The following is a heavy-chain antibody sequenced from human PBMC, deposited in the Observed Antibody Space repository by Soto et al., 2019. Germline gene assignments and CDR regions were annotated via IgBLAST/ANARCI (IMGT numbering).Heavy chain of an antibody. D-gene: IGHD3-3*01. V-gene: IGHV5-10-1*01. CDR1: GYSFTSYW. J-gene: IGHJ5*02. CDR2: IDPSDSYT. CDR3: ARHVVGYYDFWSGRDNWFDP. Sequence: GESLKISCKGSGYSFTSYWISWVRQMPGKGLEWMGRIDPSDSYTNYSPSFQGHVTISADKSISTAYLQWSSLKASDTAMYYCARHVVGYYDFWSGRDNWFDPWGQGTLVPVSS.